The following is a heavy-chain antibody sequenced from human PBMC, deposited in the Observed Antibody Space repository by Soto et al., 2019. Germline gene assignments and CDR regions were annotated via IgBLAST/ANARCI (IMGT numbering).Heavy chain of an antibody. V-gene: IGHV3-74*01. Sequence: GGSLRLSCAASRFTFSSFWFHWVRQAPGKGLVWVSHINSDGSSTSYADSVKGRFTISRDNAKNTLYLQMNSLRAEDTAIYYCARETRADLYFDYWGQGTLVTVSS. CDR2: INSDGSST. D-gene: IGHD3-3*01. J-gene: IGHJ4*02. CDR1: RFTFSSFW. CDR3: ARETRADLYFDY.